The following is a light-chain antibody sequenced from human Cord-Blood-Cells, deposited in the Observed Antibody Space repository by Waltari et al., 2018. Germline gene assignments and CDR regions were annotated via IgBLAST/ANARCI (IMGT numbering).Light chain of an antibody. CDR3: QQSYSTPQT. V-gene: IGKV1-39*01. CDR1: QSISSY. J-gene: IGKJ1*01. Sequence: DIKMTQSPYSLSASVGDRVTITCRASQSISSYLNWYQQKPGKAPKLLIYAASSLQSGVPSRFSGSGSGTDFTLTISSLQPEDFATYYCQQSYSTPQTFGQGTKVEIK. CDR2: AAS.